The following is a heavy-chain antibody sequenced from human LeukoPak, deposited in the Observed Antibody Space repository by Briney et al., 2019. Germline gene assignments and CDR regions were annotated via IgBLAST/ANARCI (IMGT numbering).Heavy chain of an antibody. CDR3: AKEFWGYFPSDFDY. CDR2: ISGSGGST. V-gene: IGHV3-23*01. J-gene: IGHJ4*02. D-gene: IGHD3-22*01. Sequence: GGSLRLSCAASGFTFSNYAMSWVRQAPGKGLEWVSDISGSGGSTYYADSVKGRFTISRDNSKNTLYMQMNSLRAEDTAVYYCAKEFWGYFPSDFDYWGQGTLVTVSS. CDR1: GFTFSNYA.